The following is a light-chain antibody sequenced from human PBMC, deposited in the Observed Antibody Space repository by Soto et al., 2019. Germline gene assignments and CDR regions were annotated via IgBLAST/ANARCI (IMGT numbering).Light chain of an antibody. J-gene: IGKJ1*01. CDR1: QDIGND. CDR3: LQHNTYPWT. Sequence: DIPMTQSPSSLSASVGDRVTITCRASQDIGNDLGWYQQKPGKAPKRLIYAASTLQSGVPSRFSGGGSGTVFTLTISSLQPEDFTTYYCLQHNTYPWTFGQGTKVEIE. V-gene: IGKV1-17*01. CDR2: AAS.